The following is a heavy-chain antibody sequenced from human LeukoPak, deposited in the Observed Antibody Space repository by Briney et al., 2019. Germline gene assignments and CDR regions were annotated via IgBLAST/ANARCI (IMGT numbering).Heavy chain of an antibody. J-gene: IGHJ4*02. CDR3: AREPTFGGGYFDY. CDR2: ISSNGGST. D-gene: IGHD3-16*01. Sequence: GGSLRLSCAASGFTFSSYAMHWVRQAPGKGLEYVSAISSNGGSTYYANSVKGRFTISRDNSKNTLYLQMGSLRAEDMAVYYCAREPTFGGGYFDYWGQGTLVTVSS. CDR1: GFTFSSYA. V-gene: IGHV3-64*01.